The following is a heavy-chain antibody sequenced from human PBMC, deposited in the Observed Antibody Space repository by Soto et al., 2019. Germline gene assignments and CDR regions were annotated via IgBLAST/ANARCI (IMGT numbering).Heavy chain of an antibody. CDR2: IYYSGST. J-gene: IGHJ6*03. CDR3: AREVAGTWGSFSRTYYMDV. CDR1: GGSISSYY. Sequence: SETLSLTCTVSGGSISSYYWSWIRQPPGKGLEWLGYIYYSGSTNYNPSLKSRVTISVDTSKNQFSLKLSSVTAADTAVYYCAREVAGTWGSFSRTYYMDVWGKGTTVTVSS. D-gene: IGHD6-19*01. V-gene: IGHV4-59*01.